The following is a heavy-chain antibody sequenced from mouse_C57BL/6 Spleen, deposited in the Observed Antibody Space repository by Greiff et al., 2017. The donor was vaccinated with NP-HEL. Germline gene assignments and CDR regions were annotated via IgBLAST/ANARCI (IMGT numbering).Heavy chain of an antibody. CDR3: ARECLYGNSFAY. V-gene: IGHV1-20*01. Sequence: EVQLQQSGPELVKPGDSVKISCKASGYSFTGYFMNWVMQSHGKSLEWIGRINPYNGDTFYNQKFKGKATLTVDKSSSTAHMEIRSLTSEDSAVYYGARECLYGNSFAYWGQGTLVTVSA. D-gene: IGHD2-1*01. CDR2: INPYNGDT. CDR1: GYSFTGYF. J-gene: IGHJ3*01.